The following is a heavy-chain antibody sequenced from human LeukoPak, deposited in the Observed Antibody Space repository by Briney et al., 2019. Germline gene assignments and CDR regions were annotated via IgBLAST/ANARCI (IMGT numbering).Heavy chain of an antibody. Sequence: GRSLRLSCAASGFTFSSYAMHWVRQAPGKGRGGVAVISYDGSNKYYADSVKGRFTISRDNSKNTLYLQMNSLRAEDTAVCYCARDGRDGLQSFDFDYWGQGTLVTVSS. CDR1: GFTFSSYA. CDR2: ISYDGSNK. D-gene: IGHD5-24*01. CDR3: ARDGRDGLQSFDFDY. V-gene: IGHV3-30-3*01. J-gene: IGHJ4*02.